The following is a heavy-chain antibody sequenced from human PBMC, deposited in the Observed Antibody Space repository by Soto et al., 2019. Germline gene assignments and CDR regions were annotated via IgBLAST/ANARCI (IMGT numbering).Heavy chain of an antibody. V-gene: IGHV3-66*01. CDR3: ARDPWAADY. J-gene: IGHJ4*02. CDR1: GFTVSTKY. Sequence: EVQLVEYGGGLVQPGGYLRLSCAASGFTVSTKYMSWVRQAPGKGLEWVSVIYSGGSTFYADSVRGRFTISRDNSKNTVNLQMNSLRAEDTAVYYCARDPWAADYWGQGTLVTVSS. CDR2: IYSGGST. D-gene: IGHD3-16*01.